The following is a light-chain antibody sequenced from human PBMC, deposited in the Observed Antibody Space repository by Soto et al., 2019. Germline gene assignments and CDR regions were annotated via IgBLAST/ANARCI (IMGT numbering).Light chain of an antibody. J-gene: IGKJ3*01. CDR2: GAS. Sequence: EIVLTQSPGTLSLSPGERATLSCRASQSVSGSCLAWYQQKPGPAPRLLTYGASSRATGIPDRFSGSGSGTDFTLTISRLEPEDFAVYYCQQYGSSPFTFGPGTKVDIK. CDR3: QQYGSSPFT. V-gene: IGKV3-20*01. CDR1: QSVSGSC.